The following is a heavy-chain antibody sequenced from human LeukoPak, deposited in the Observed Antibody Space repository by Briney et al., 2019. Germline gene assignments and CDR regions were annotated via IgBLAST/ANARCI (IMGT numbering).Heavy chain of an antibody. CDR3: ARRAGAYSHPYDY. V-gene: IGHV3-53*01. Sequence: GGSLRLSCTVSGFTVSSNSMSWVCQAPGKGLEWVSFIYSDNTHYSDSVKGRFTISGDNSKNTLYLQMNSLRAEDTAVYYCARRAGAYSHPYDYWGQGTLVTVSS. CDR2: IYSDNT. J-gene: IGHJ4*02. D-gene: IGHD4/OR15-4a*01. CDR1: GFTVSSNS.